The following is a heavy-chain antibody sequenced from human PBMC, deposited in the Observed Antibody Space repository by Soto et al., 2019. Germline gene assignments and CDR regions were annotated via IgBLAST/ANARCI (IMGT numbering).Heavy chain of an antibody. D-gene: IGHD3-10*01. CDR1: GFTFSSYA. CDR3: AKGMFSSPAADAGSFDY. J-gene: IGHJ4*02. Sequence: GGSLRLSCSASGFTFSSYAMSWVRQAPWKGLEWVAAIGGTDGKTYYADSVKGRFTISRDNSENTLYLQMSRLRAEDTAVYFCAKGMFSSPAADAGSFDYCGEGA. CDR2: IGGTDGKT. V-gene: IGHV3-23*01.